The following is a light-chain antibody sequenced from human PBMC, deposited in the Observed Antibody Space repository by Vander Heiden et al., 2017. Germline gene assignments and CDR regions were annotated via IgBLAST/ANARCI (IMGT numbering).Light chain of an antibody. CDR2: DAS. CDR3: LQYGSTPFT. Sequence: VLTQSPATLSLSPGERATLSCGASQSVSRNYIAWYQQKSGLPPRLVIYDASTRASGIPDRFSGSGSGTESTLTINRLEPEDLAVFYCLQYGSTPFTFGGGTTLEIK. CDR1: QSVSRNY. V-gene: IGKV3D-20*01. J-gene: IGKJ4*01.